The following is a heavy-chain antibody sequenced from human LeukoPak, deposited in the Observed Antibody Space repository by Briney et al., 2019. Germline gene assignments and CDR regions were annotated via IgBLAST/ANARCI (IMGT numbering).Heavy chain of an antibody. D-gene: IGHD2-15*01. Sequence: GGSLRLSCAASGFTFRSYAMSWVRQAPGKGLEWVSGISGSGGSTYYADSVKGRFTISRDNSKNTLYLQINSLGAEDMAIYYCVSVVIYFDYWGQGTLVTVSS. V-gene: IGHV3-23*01. CDR1: GFTFRSYA. CDR3: VSVVIYFDY. CDR2: ISGSGGST. J-gene: IGHJ4*02.